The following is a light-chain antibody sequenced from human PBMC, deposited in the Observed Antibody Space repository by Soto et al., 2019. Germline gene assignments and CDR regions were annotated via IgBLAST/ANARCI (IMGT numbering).Light chain of an antibody. J-gene: IGLJ3*02. V-gene: IGLV2-14*03. Sequence: QSVLTQPASVSGSPGQSITISCTGTNSDVGGYDHVSWYQQHPGKAPKLIIYDVSIRPSGVSNRFSGSKSGNTASLAVSGLEADDEADYYCSSYTSKDTLVFGGGTKLTVL. CDR1: NSDVGGYDH. CDR2: DVS. CDR3: SSYTSKDTLV.